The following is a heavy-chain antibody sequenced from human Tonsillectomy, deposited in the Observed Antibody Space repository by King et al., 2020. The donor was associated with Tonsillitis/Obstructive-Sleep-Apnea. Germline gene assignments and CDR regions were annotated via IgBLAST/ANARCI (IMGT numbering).Heavy chain of an antibody. Sequence: VQLVESGGGLVRPGGSLRLSCAASGIIFSDYYMSWIRQAPGKGLEWVSYIGSSGSTIYYADSVKGRFTISRDNAKNSLYLQMNSLRAEDTAVFYCAGGYSSSWSSRYYYYMDVWGKGTTVTVSS. D-gene: IGHD6-13*01. V-gene: IGHV3-11*01. CDR1: GIIFSDYY. CDR2: IGSSGSTI. J-gene: IGHJ6*03. CDR3: AGGYSSSWSSRYYYYMDV.